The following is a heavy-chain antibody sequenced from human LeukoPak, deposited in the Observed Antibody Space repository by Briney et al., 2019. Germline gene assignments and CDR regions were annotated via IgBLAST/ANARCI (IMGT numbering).Heavy chain of an antibody. CDR1: GYTLTELS. V-gene: IGHV1-24*01. D-gene: IGHD3-9*01. CDR2: FDPEDGET. Sequence: GASVKVSCKVSGYTLTELSMHWVRQAPGKGLEWMGGFDPEDGETIYAQKFQGRVTMTEDTSTDTAYMELSSLRSEDTAVYYCATGGSAFDWLPYYFGYWGQGTLVTVSS. J-gene: IGHJ4*02. CDR3: ATGGSAFDWLPYYFGY.